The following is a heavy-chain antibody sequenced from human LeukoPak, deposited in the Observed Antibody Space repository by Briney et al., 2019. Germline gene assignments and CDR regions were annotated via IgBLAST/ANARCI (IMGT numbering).Heavy chain of an antibody. J-gene: IGHJ4*02. CDR1: GGSFSGYY. V-gene: IGHV4-34*01. CDR2: INHSGST. CDR3: AREGEDPYFDY. Sequence: PSETLSLTCAVYGGSFSGYYWSWIRQPPGKGLEWIGEINHSGSTNYNPSLKSRVTISVDTSKNQFSLKLSSVTAADTAVYYCAREGEDPYFDYWGQGTLVTVPS.